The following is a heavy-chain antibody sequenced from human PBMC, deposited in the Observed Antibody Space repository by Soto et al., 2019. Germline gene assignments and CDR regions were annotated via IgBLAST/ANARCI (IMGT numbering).Heavy chain of an antibody. CDR3: AATNTAGAPVY. J-gene: IGHJ4*02. CDR2: IVVDTGNT. V-gene: IGHV1-58*01. D-gene: IGHD1-26*01. Sequence: GASVKVSCKASGFTFESSVVHWVRQARGQRLEWIGWIVVDTGNTNYAQKVQERVTISRDMSTTTAYTELSSLRSEDTAVYYCAATNTAGAPVYWGQGTQVTVSS. CDR1: GFTFESSV.